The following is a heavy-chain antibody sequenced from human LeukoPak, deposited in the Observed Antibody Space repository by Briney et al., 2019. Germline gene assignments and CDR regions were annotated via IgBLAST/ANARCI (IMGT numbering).Heavy chain of an antibody. CDR1: GFTVSSNY. Sequence: TGGSLRLSCAASGFTVSSNYMSWVRQAPGKGLEWVSVIYSGGSTYYADSVKGRFTISRDNSKNTLYLQMNSLRAEDTAVYYCARAIVYDSSGYYYYYYMDVWGKGTTVTVSS. V-gene: IGHV3-53*01. CDR3: ARAIVYDSSGYYYYYYMDV. D-gene: IGHD3-22*01. J-gene: IGHJ6*03. CDR2: IYSGGST.